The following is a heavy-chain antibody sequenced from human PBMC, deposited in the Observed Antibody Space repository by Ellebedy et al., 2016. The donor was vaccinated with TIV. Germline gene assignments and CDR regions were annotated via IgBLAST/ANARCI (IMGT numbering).Heavy chain of an antibody. Sequence: MPSETLSLTCTVSGGSISGYYWTWIRQLPGKGLEWIGYVYESGNTHYNPSLKSRVTVSLDTSTNQFSLKLSSVTAADTAVYFCARFMTAGGDAFDMWGQGTMVTVS. V-gene: IGHV4-59*01. CDR1: GGSISGYY. D-gene: IGHD2-21*02. J-gene: IGHJ3*02. CDR2: VYESGNT. CDR3: ARFMTAGGDAFDM.